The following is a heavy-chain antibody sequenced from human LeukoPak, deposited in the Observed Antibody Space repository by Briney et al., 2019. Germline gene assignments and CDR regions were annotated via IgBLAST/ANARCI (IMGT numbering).Heavy chain of an antibody. CDR2: ISGSSSYI. V-gene: IGHV3-21*01. CDR3: AREYYYDSSGHPDY. J-gene: IGHJ4*02. D-gene: IGHD3-22*01. Sequence: GGSLRLSCAASGFTFSSYSMNWVRQAPGKGLEWVSSISGSSSYIYYADSVKGRFTISRDNSKNTLYLQMNSLRAEDTAVYYCAREYYYDSSGHPDYWGQGTLVTVSS. CDR1: GFTFSSYS.